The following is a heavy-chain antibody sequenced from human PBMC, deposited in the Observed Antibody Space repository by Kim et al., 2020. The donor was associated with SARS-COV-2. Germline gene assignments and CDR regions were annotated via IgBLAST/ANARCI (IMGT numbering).Heavy chain of an antibody. CDR2: INSGATGI. CDR1: GFSFSAYG. CDR3: TTDSEGFQDFDS. V-gene: IGHV3-48*02. Sequence: GGSLRLSCVASGFSFSAYGMNWVRQAPGKGLEWISHINSGATGIHYADSVKGRFTISRDDVRKSVFLQMNSLRYEDTALYYCTTDSEGFQDFDSWGQGTPVTVPS. J-gene: IGHJ4*02.